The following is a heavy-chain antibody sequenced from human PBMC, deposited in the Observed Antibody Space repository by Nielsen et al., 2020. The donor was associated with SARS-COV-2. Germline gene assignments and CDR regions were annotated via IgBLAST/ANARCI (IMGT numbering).Heavy chain of an antibody. J-gene: IGHJ6*02. D-gene: IGHD2-2*01. CDR1: GYTFTSYA. Sequence: ASVKVSCKASGYTFTSYAMHWVRQAPGQRLEWMGWINAGNGNTKYSQNFQGRVTVTRDTSASTAYMELSSLRSEDTAVYYCARDRSITSRHYSYFYFMDAWGQGTTVTVSS. CDR2: INAGNGNT. CDR3: ARDRSITSRHYSYFYFMDA. V-gene: IGHV1-3*01.